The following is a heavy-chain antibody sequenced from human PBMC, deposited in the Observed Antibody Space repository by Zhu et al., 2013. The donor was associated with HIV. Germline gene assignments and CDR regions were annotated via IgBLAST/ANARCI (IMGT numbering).Heavy chain of an antibody. V-gene: IGHV1-2*04. Sequence: QVQLVQSGAEVKKPGASVKVSCKASGYTFTGYYMHWVRQAPGQGLEWMGWINPNSGGTNYAQKFQGWVTMTRDTSISTAYMELSRLRSDDTAVYYCARDRETNWGSRVVYFDYWGQGTLVTVSS. CDR1: GYTFTGYY. D-gene: IGHD7-27*01. J-gene: IGHJ4*02. CDR3: ARDRETNWGSRVVYFDY. CDR2: INPNSGGT.